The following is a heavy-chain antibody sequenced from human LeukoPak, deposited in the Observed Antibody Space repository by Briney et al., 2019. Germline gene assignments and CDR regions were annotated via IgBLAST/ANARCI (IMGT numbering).Heavy chain of an antibody. CDR3: MRHHKYCSSTSCYKVGDPTDAFAI. J-gene: IGHJ3*02. Sequence: SETLSLTCTVSGGSISSYYWSWIRQPAGKGLEWIGRIYTSGSTNYNPSLKSRVTMSVDTSKNQFSLKLTSVTAADTAVYYCMRHHKYCSSTSCYKVGDPTDAFAIWGLGTMLIVSS. V-gene: IGHV4-4*07. CDR1: GGSISSYY. D-gene: IGHD2-2*01. CDR2: IYTSGST.